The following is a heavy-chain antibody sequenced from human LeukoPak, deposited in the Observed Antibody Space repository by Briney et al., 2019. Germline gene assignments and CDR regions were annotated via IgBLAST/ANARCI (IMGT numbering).Heavy chain of an antibody. CDR1: GGSISSSSYY. CDR3: ARDRVGTTKGDAFDI. Sequence: PSETLSLTCTVSGGSISSSSYYWGWIRQPPGKGLEWIGEIYHSGSTNYNPSLKSRVTISVDKSKNQFSLKLSSVTAADTAVYYCARDRVGTTKGDAFDIWGQGTMVTVSS. J-gene: IGHJ3*02. V-gene: IGHV4-39*07. CDR2: IYHSGST. D-gene: IGHD1-7*01.